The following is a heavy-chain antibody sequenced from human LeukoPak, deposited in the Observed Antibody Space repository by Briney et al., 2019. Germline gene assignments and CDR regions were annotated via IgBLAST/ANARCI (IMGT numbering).Heavy chain of an antibody. CDR2: ISYDGSNK. J-gene: IGHJ3*02. D-gene: IGHD3-3*01. CDR1: GFTFSSYA. Sequence: GRSLRLSCAASGFTFSSYAMHWVRQAPGKGLEWVAVISYDGSNKYYADSVKGRFTISRDNSKNTLYLQMNSLRAEDTAVYYCARERGYDFWSGSGGAFDIWGQGKMVTVSS. V-gene: IGHV3-30-3*01. CDR3: ARERGYDFWSGSGGAFDI.